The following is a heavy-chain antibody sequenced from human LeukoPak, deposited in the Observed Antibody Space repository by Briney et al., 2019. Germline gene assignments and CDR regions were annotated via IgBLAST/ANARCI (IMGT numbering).Heavy chain of an antibody. CDR3: AKEGFTFGGVIVILDYFDY. CDR1: GFTFSSYA. D-gene: IGHD3-16*02. Sequence: TGGSLRLSCAASGFTFSSYAMSWVRQAPGKGLEWVSAISGSGGSTYYADSVKGRFTISRDNSKNTLYLQMNSLRAEDTAVYYCAKEGFTFGGVIVILDYFDYWGQGTLVTVSS. CDR2: ISGSGGST. J-gene: IGHJ4*02. V-gene: IGHV3-23*01.